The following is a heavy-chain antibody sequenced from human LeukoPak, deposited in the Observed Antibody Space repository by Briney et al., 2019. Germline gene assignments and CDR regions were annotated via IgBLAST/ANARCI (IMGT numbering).Heavy chain of an antibody. J-gene: IGHJ4*02. CDR2: IKEDGSQI. D-gene: IGHD1/OR15-1a*01. V-gene: IGHV3-7*01. CDR1: GLTFSSSW. Sequence: GGSLRLSCAVSGLTFSSSWMDWVRQAPGKGLEWVANIKEDGSQINHVDSVKGRFTISRDNAKNSLYLQMNSLRVEDTAVYYCAKHKIAWRTFDCWGQGTLVTVSS. CDR3: AKHKIAWRTFDC.